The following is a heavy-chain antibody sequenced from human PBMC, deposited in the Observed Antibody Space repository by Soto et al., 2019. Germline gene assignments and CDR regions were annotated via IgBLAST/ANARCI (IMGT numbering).Heavy chain of an antibody. CDR3: ARDKMTGLLDY. J-gene: IGHJ4*02. V-gene: IGHV4-34*01. Sequence: QVQLQQWGAGLLKPSETLSLTCAVYGGSFSGYYWTWIRQPPGTGLEWIGEINHSGSSNYNPSLKSRVTISVDTPQNQFSVKVTSVNAADTDVYNCARDKMTGLLDYWGQRTLVTGSS. CDR2: INHSGSS. CDR1: GGSFSGYY. D-gene: IGHD3-9*01.